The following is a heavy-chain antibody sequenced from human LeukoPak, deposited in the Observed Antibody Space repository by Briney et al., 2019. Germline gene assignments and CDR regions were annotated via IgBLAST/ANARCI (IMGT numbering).Heavy chain of an antibody. D-gene: IGHD3-3*01. Sequence: GGSLRLSCAASGFTFSSYSMNWVRQAPGKGLEWVSSISTSSSYIYYADSVKGRFTISRDNAQNSLYLQMNSLRAEDTAVYYCARDSSNDYNFWSGYYTNYMDVWGKGTTVTVSS. CDR3: ARDSSNDYNFWSGYYTNYMDV. J-gene: IGHJ6*03. CDR1: GFTFSSYS. CDR2: ISTSSSYI. V-gene: IGHV3-21*01.